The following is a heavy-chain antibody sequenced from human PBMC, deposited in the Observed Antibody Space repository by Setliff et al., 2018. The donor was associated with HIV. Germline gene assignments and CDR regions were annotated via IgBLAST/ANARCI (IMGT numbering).Heavy chain of an antibody. Sequence: GASVKVSCKAFGGSFSSHAISWARQAPGQRLEWMGGIIPVTGALNYAQQFEGRVTIIADEVTRTASMEMSSLRSEDTAVYYCARGTLIATRPYYFDYWGQGTLVTVS. CDR2: IIPVTGAL. CDR3: ARGTLIATRPYYFDY. V-gene: IGHV1-69*13. J-gene: IGHJ4*02. CDR1: GGSFSSHA. D-gene: IGHD6-6*01.